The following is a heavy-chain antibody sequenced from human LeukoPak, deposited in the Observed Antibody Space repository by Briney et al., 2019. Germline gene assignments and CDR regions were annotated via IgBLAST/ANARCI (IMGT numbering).Heavy chain of an antibody. J-gene: IGHJ4*02. CDR2: IKKDGSEK. Sequence: GGSLRLSCAASGFTFSSYWMSWVRQAPGKGLELVANIKKDGSEKYYVDSVNGRFTISRDNAKTSLYLQMNSLRAEDTAIYYCARHLSGVTGYTYGRGIDYWGQGTLVTVSS. V-gene: IGHV3-7*01. CDR3: ARHLSGVTGYTYGRGIDY. CDR1: GFTFSSYW. D-gene: IGHD5-18*01.